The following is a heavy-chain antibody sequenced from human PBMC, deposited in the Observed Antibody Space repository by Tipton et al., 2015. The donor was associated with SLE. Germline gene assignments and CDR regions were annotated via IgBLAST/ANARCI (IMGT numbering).Heavy chain of an antibody. V-gene: IGHV4-34*01. CDR3: ARGCSGTSCYWGDD. D-gene: IGHD2-15*01. CDR2: INHSGST. CDR1: GGSFSGYY. Sequence: LRLSCAVYGGSFSGYYCSWIRQPPGKGLEWIGEINHSGSTNYNPSLKSRVTISVDTSKNQLSLKMRSVTAADTAVYYCARGCSGTSCYWGDDWGQGSLVIVSS. J-gene: IGHJ4*02.